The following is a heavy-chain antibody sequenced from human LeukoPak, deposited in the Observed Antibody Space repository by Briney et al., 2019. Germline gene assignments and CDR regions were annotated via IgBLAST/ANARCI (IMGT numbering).Heavy chain of an antibody. Sequence: GASVKVSCKASGYTFTSYGISWVRQAPGQGLEWMRWISAYNGNTNYAKKRQDRVTMTTDTSTSTAYMELRSLRSDATAAYYCARDDGSGWPLVDYWGQGTLVTVSS. D-gene: IGHD6-19*01. J-gene: IGHJ4*02. CDR1: GYTFTSYG. CDR2: ISAYNGNT. V-gene: IGHV1-18*01. CDR3: ARDDGSGWPLVDY.